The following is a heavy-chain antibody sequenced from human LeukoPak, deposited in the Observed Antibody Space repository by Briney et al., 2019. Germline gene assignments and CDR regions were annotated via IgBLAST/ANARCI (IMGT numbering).Heavy chain of an antibody. CDR1: GFIFSDYS. CDR3: ARDLNWGFDY. D-gene: IGHD7-27*01. J-gene: IGHJ4*02. V-gene: IGHV3-48*02. Sequence: HAGGSLILSCEASGFIFSDYSMNWVRQAPGKGLEWVSYISSSSIQYADSVKGRFTISRDNAKNSLSLQMNSLRDDDTAVYYCARDLNWGFDYWGQGTLVTVSS. CDR2: ISSSSI.